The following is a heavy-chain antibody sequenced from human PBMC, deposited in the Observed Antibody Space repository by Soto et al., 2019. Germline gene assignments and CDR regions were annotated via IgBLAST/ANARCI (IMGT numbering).Heavy chain of an antibody. Sequence: GGSLRLSCAASVFTVKNYQMNWVRQAPGKGLECVSVIYSGGVTYYTDSVKGRFTIIRYTSRNTVYLQMNILRADETAIYYCARDPSTTGYYGLDVWGQGTTVTVSS. CDR1: VFTVKNYQ. CDR3: ARDPSTTGYYGLDV. V-gene: IGHV3-53*01. CDR2: IYSGGVT. J-gene: IGHJ6*01.